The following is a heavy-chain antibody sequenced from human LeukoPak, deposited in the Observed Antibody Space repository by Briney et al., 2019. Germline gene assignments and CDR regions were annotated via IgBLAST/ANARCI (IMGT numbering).Heavy chain of an antibody. D-gene: IGHD2-15*01. Sequence: ASVKVSCKTSGYTFTGYYIHWVRQAPGQGLKWMGWINPNSGGTNYAQKFQGRVTMTRDTSITTAYMELTRLRSDDTAVYYCARDVPTRRAVASIDYWGQGTLVTVSP. CDR3: ARDVPTRRAVASIDY. J-gene: IGHJ4*02. V-gene: IGHV1-2*02. CDR1: GYTFTGYY. CDR2: INPNSGGT.